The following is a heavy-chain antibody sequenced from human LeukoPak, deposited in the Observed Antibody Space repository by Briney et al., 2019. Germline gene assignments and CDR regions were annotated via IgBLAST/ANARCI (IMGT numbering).Heavy chain of an antibody. Sequence: SETLSLTCTVSGGSISSSSYYWGWIRQPPGKGLEWIGSIHYSGSTYFNPSLKSRVTIFVDTSKNQFSLKLSSVTAADTAVYHCARGLDSYDSSGQFVYWGQGTLVTVSS. CDR1: GGSISSSSYY. CDR3: ARGLDSYDSSGQFVY. V-gene: IGHV4-39*01. J-gene: IGHJ4*02. D-gene: IGHD3-22*01. CDR2: IHYSGST.